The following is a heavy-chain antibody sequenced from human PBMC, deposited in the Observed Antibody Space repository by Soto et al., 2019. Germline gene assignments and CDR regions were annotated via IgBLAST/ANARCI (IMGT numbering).Heavy chain of an antibody. D-gene: IGHD5-18*01. CDR2: IIPIFGTA. J-gene: IGHJ4*02. CDR1: GGTFSSYA. V-gene: IGHV1-69*06. Sequence: QVQLVQSGAEVKKPGSSVKVSCKASGGTFSSYAISWVRQAPGQGLEWMGGIIPIFGTANYAQKFQVRVTITADKATSTAYMELSSLRSEDTAVYYCARVKVDTAMVIFYAFDYWGQGTLVTVSS. CDR3: ARVKVDTAMVIFYAFDY.